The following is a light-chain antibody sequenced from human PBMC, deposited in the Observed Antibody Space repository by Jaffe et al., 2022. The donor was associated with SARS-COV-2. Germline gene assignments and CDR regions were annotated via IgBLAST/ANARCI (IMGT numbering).Light chain of an antibody. CDR1: QSVSSNF. Sequence: EIVLTQSPGTLSLSPGERATLSCRASQSVSSNFLAWYQQKPGQAPSLLIYGASSRATGIPDRFSGSGSGTDFTLTISRLEPEDFGMFYCQQYDSSPPMYTFGQGTKLEIK. CDR2: GAS. V-gene: IGKV3-20*01. CDR3: QQYDSSPPMYT. J-gene: IGKJ2*01.